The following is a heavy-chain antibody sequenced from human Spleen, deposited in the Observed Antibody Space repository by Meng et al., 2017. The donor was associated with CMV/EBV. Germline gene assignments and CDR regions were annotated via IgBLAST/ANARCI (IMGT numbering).Heavy chain of an antibody. V-gene: IGHV3-7*01. J-gene: IGHJ4*02. CDR1: GFSFSSYW. Sequence: GESLKISCAASGFSFSSYWMSWVRQAPGKGPEWVANIKEDGSEKYYVDSVKGRFAISRDNAKNSLYLQMNSLRAEDTAVYFCASYCSSSSCYVLRTFDYWGQGTLVTVSS. CDR3: ASYCSSSSCYVLRTFDY. CDR2: IKEDGSEK. D-gene: IGHD2-2*01.